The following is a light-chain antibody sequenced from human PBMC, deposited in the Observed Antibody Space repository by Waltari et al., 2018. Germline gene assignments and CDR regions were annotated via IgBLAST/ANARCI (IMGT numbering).Light chain of an antibody. J-gene: IGKJ4*01. CDR2: GAS. Sequence: DIQMTQSPSSLSASVGDRVTISCRASQSISFSLNWYQQKLGQAPRLLIYGASSLQFGVPSKFSGSGSGTYFTLTISGLQPDDIATYYCQQSYTTPLTFGGGTKVEIK. CDR3: QQSYTTPLT. V-gene: IGKV1-39*01. CDR1: QSISFS.